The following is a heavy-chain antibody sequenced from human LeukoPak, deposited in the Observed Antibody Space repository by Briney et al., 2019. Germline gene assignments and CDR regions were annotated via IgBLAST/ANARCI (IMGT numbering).Heavy chain of an antibody. J-gene: IGHJ5*02. Sequence: GGSVTLSCAASGFTFSSYEMNWLRQAPGKGLEGLSYMGSSGSSLCYDDSEKGPFTISRDNAKNSLYLQMDSLRAEDTAVYYCARERQQLLLWGGFDPWGQGTLVTVPP. CDR2: MGSSGSSL. CDR3: ARERQQLLLWGGFDP. CDR1: GFTFSSYE. V-gene: IGHV3-48*03. D-gene: IGHD2-15*01.